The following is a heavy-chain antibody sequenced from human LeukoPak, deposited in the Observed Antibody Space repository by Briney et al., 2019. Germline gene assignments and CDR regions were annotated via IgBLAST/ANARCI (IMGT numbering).Heavy chain of an antibody. CDR3: ARRYSSSASFFDY. Sequence: SETLSLTCTVSGGSISSYSWSWIRQPPGKGLEWIGYIYYSGSTNYNPSLKSRVTISVDTSKNQFSLKLSSVTAADTAVYYCARRYSSSASFFDYWGQGTLVTVSS. J-gene: IGHJ4*02. CDR2: IYYSGST. V-gene: IGHV4-59*08. D-gene: IGHD6-13*01. CDR1: GGSISSYS.